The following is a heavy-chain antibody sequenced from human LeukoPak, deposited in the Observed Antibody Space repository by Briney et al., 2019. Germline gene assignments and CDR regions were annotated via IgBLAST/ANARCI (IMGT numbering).Heavy chain of an antibody. CDR3: ARGRYNIDY. V-gene: IGHV4-61*05. Sequence: PSETLSLTCTVSGGSISSSSYYWGWIRQPPGKGLEWIGYIYYSGSTNYNPSLKSRVTISVDTSKNQFSLKLSSVTAADTAVYYCARGRYNIDYWGQGTLVTVSS. D-gene: IGHD5-24*01. J-gene: IGHJ4*02. CDR1: GGSISSSSYY. CDR2: IYYSGST.